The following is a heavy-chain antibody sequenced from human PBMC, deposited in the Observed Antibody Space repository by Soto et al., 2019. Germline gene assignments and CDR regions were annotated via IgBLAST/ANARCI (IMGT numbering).Heavy chain of an antibody. CDR3: ARGGASSRKLYYYYYYGMDV. J-gene: IGHJ6*02. CDR1: GGSFSGYY. CDR2: INHSGSI. Sequence: SETLSLTCAVYGGSFSGYYWSWIRQPPGKGLEWIGEINHSGSINYNPSLKSRVTISVDTSKNQFSLKLNSVTAADTAVYYCARGGASSRKLYYYYYYGMDVWGQGTTVTVSS. V-gene: IGHV4-34*01. D-gene: IGHD6-13*01.